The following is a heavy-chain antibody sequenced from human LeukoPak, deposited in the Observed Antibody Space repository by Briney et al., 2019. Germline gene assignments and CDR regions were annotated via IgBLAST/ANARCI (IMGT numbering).Heavy chain of an antibody. CDR2: ISGSGTIT. J-gene: IGHJ4*02. V-gene: IGHV3-23*01. Sequence: GGSLRLSCSASGFTFNGYAVSWARRPQGKGRGWASAISGSGTITYYADSVKGRFTISRDNSKNTLYLQMNSLTPEDTAVYYCARGYCSGGICSPDYWGQGTLVTVSS. CDR3: ARGYCSGGICSPDY. CDR1: GFTFNGYA. D-gene: IGHD2-15*01.